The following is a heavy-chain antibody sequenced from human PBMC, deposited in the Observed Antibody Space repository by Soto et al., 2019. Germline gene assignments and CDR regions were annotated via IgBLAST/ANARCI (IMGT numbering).Heavy chain of an antibody. Sequence: ASVKVSCKASGYTFTGYYMHWVQQAPGQGLEWMGWINPNSGGTNYAQKFQGWVTMTRDTSISTAYMELSRLRSDDTAVYYCARGGTYCSGGSWTGAFDIWGQGKMVTVS. CDR2: INPNSGGT. CDR1: GYTFTGYY. D-gene: IGHD2-15*01. J-gene: IGHJ3*02. V-gene: IGHV1-2*04. CDR3: ARGGTYCSGGSWTGAFDI.